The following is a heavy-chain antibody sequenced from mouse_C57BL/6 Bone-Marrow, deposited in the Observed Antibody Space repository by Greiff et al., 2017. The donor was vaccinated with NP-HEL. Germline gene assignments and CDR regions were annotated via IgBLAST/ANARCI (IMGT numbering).Heavy chain of an antibody. D-gene: IGHD2-2*01. CDR1: GYTFTTYP. V-gene: IGHV1-47*01. CDR3: ASRGYFDYAMDY. CDR2: FHPYNDDT. J-gene: IGHJ4*01. Sequence: QVQLQQPGAELVKPGASVKLSCKASGYTFTTYPIEWMNQSHGKCLEWIGNFHPYNDDTKYNEKFKGKATLTVEKSSSTVYMDLSRLSSEDSAVYYGASRGYFDYAMDYWGQGTSVTVSS.